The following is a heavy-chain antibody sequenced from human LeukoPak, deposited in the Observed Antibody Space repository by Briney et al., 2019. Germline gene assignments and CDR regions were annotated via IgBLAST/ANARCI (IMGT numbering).Heavy chain of an antibody. CDR2: ISSSSSYI. CDR3: ARDRSDRLAVAGTSAFDY. CDR1: GFTFSSYS. Sequence: GGSLRLSCAASGFTFSSYSMNWVRQAPGKRLKWVSSISSSSSYIYYADSVKGRFTISRDNAKNSLYLQMNSLRAEDTAVYYCARDRSDRLAVAGTSAFDYWGQGTLVTVSS. V-gene: IGHV3-21*01. D-gene: IGHD6-19*01. J-gene: IGHJ4*02.